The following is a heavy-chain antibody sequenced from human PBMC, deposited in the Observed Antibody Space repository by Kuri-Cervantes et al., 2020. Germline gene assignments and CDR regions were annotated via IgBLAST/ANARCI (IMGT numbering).Heavy chain of an antibody. CDR3: SREPVSSRAFDI. V-gene: IGHV4-38-2*02. CDR2: IYHSGST. Sequence: SQTLSLTCAVSGYSISSGYYWGWIRQPPGKGLEWIGSIYHSGSTYYNPSLKSRVTISVDTSKNQFSLKLSSVTAADTAVYYWSREPVSSRAFDIWGQGTMVTVSS. CDR1: GYSISSGYY. D-gene: IGHD5/OR15-5a*01. J-gene: IGHJ3*02.